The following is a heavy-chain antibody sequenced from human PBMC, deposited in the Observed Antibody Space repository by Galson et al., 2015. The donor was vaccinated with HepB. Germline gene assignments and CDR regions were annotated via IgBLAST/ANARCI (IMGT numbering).Heavy chain of an antibody. V-gene: IGHV3-23*01. J-gene: IGHJ4*02. CDR3: AKDLKYSSDWTFDC. Sequence: SLRLSCAASGFTFSIYAMSWVRQAPGKGLEWVSSISGSGANTYYVDSVKGRFTISRDNSQNTLDLQMNSLRAEDTAVYYCAKDLKYSSDWTFDCWGQGTLVTVSS. D-gene: IGHD6-19*01. CDR1: GFTFSIYA. CDR2: ISGSGANT.